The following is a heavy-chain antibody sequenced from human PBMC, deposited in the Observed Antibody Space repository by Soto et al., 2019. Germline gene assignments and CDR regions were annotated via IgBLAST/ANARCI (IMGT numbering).Heavy chain of an antibody. CDR2: IFGRASS. Sequence: TLALSRDVSGESVNSGVDSGTWIRQPPGKGLEWIGYIFGRASSFYSPSLRSRVSISLDRSRNRFSLRLTSVTAADTAVYFCVRGSPSSRVTLEEMFHPGFDIWGQGIQVTVSS. D-gene: IGHD3-10*02. V-gene: IGHV4-30-2*01. CDR3: VRGSPSSRVTLEEMFHPGFDI. J-gene: IGHJ5*02. CDR1: GESVNSGVDS.